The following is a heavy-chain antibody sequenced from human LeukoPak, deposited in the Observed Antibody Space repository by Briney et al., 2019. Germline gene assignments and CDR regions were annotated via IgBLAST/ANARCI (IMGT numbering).Heavy chain of an antibody. CDR3: ARVYYGSGSYYRYMDV. Sequence: ASVKVSCKASGYTFTSYGISWVRQAPGQGLEWMGWISAYNGNTNYAQKLQGRVTMTTDTSTSTAYMELRSLRSDDTAVYYCARVYYGSGSYYRYMDVWGKGTTVTVSS. CDR1: GYTFTSYG. CDR2: ISAYNGNT. V-gene: IGHV1-18*01. D-gene: IGHD3-10*01. J-gene: IGHJ6*03.